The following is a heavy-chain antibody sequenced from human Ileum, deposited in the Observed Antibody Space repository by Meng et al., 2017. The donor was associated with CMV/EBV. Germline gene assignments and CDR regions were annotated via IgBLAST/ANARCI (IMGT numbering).Heavy chain of an antibody. CDR2: INQDGSVK. CDR1: GFTFSTYW. CDR3: ARTYYSSPFFYYGMDV. D-gene: IGHD6-13*01. Sequence: ESLKISCVASGFTFSTYWMTWVRQTPGKGLEWVANINQDGSVKQYVDSVRGRFTISRDNAKNSLFLQMNTLRAEDTAVYYCARTYYSSPFFYYGMDVWGQGNTVTVSS. V-gene: IGHV3-7*03. J-gene: IGHJ6*02.